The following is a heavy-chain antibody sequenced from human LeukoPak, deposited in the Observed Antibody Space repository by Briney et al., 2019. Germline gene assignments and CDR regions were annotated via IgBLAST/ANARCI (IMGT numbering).Heavy chain of an antibody. D-gene: IGHD3-16*01. CDR2: NYHSETP. CDR3: ARGVDY. J-gene: IGHJ4*02. Sequence: SETLCLTCTVSGYSISSCYPWGWSRQPPGEVLEGIGSNYHSETPSYNPSLKRRITISVDTSKNQFYLTLTGMSAADTAVYYCARGVDYWGQGTTVTVSS. CDR1: GYSISSCYP. V-gene: IGHV4-38-2*02.